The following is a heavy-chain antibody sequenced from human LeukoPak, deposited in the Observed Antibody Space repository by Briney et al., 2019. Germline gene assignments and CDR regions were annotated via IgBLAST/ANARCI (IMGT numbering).Heavy chain of an antibody. V-gene: IGHV3-66*02. Sequence: GGSLRLSCEASGFTFSSYTMTWVRQAPGKGLEWVSVIYSGGSTYYADSVKGRFTISRDDSKNTLHLQMDSLRAEDTAVYYCARGGDAYNPFDYWGQGTLVAVSS. CDR3: ARGGDAYNPFDY. D-gene: IGHD5-24*01. CDR2: IYSGGST. CDR1: GFTFSSYT. J-gene: IGHJ4*02.